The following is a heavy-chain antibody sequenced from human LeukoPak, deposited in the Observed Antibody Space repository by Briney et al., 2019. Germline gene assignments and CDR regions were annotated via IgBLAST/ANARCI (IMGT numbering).Heavy chain of an antibody. Sequence: PSETLSLTCAVYGGSFSGYYWSWIRQPPGKGLEWIGEINHSGSTNYNPSLKSRVTISVDTSKNQFSLKLSSVTAADTAVYYCARGVKLADYWGQGTLVTVSS. CDR2: INHSGST. V-gene: IGHV4-34*01. CDR3: ARGVKLADY. J-gene: IGHJ4*02. CDR1: GGSFSGYY. D-gene: IGHD3-10*01.